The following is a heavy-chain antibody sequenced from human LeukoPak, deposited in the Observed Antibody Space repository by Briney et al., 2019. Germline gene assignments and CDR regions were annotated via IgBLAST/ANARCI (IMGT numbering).Heavy chain of an antibody. Sequence: AGGSLRLSCAASGFTVSSNYMSWVRQAPGKGLEWVSVIYSGGSTYYADSVKGRFTISRDNSKNTLYLQMNSLRAEDTAVYYCARAEYDYGTIDYWGQGTLVTVSS. CDR1: GFTVSSNY. D-gene: IGHD4-17*01. CDR3: ARAEYDYGTIDY. CDR2: IYSGGST. J-gene: IGHJ4*02. V-gene: IGHV3-66*01.